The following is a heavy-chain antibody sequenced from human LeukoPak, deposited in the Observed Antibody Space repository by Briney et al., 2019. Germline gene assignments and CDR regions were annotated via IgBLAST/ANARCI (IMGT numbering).Heavy chain of an antibody. CDR1: GGSISSYY. CDR3: ARGARGSYSY. J-gene: IGHJ4*02. D-gene: IGHD1-26*01. V-gene: IGHV4-59*08. Sequence: SETLSLTCTVAGGSISSYYWSWIRQPPGKGLEWIGYIFYSGSTNYNPSLKSRVTISVDTSKNQFSLNLSSVTAADTAVYYCARGARGSYSYWGQGTLVTVSS. CDR2: IFYSGST.